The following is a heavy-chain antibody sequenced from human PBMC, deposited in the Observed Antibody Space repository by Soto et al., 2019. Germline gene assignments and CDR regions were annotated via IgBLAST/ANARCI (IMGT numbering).Heavy chain of an antibody. D-gene: IGHD5-18*01. J-gene: IGHJ4*02. Sequence: ASVKVSCKASAYTFTGYYMHWVRQAPGQGLEWMGWINPNSGGTNYAQKFQGRVTMTRDTSISTAYMELSRLRSDDTAVYYCARLIGGRVDTAMVHFDYWGQGTLVTVSS. CDR1: AYTFTGYY. CDR3: ARLIGGRVDTAMVHFDY. CDR2: INPNSGGT. V-gene: IGHV1-2*02.